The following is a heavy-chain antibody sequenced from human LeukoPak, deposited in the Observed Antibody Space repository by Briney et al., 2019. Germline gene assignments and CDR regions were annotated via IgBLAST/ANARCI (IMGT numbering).Heavy chain of an antibody. CDR2: INPSSGGT. D-gene: IGHD3-3*01. Sequence: ASVKVSCKASGYTFTGYYMHWVRQAPGQGLEWMGWINPSSGGTNYAQKFQGRVTMTRDTSISTAYMELSRLRSDDTAVYCCARLTYYDFWSGYNYAFDIWGQGTMVTVSS. CDR1: GYTFTGYY. CDR3: ARLTYYDFWSGYNYAFDI. V-gene: IGHV1-2*02. J-gene: IGHJ3*02.